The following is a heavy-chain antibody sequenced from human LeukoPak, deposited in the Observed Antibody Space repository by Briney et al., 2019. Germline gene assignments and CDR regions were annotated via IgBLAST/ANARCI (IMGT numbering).Heavy chain of an antibody. CDR2: ISSKSSYI. Sequence: GRSLRLSCAASGFTFSSYAMHWVRQAPGKGLEWVSSISSKSSYIYYADSVKGRFTISRDNAKNSLYLQMNSLRAEDTAVYYCARSTYYYDSSGYSSGHFDYWGQGTLVTVSS. D-gene: IGHD3-22*01. CDR3: ARSTYYYDSSGYSSGHFDY. J-gene: IGHJ4*02. V-gene: IGHV3-21*01. CDR1: GFTFSSYA.